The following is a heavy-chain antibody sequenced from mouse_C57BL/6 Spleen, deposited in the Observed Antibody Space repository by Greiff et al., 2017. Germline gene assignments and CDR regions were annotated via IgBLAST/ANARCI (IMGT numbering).Heavy chain of an antibody. CDR1: GFSLTSYG. V-gene: IGHV2-5*01. J-gene: IGHJ3*01. D-gene: IGHD2-5*01. CDR2: IWRGGST. CDR3: AKNGYSNYEGFAY. Sequence: QVQLKESGPGLVQPSQSLSITCTVSGFSLTSYGVHWVRQSPGKGLEWLGVIWRGGSTDYNAAFMSRLGITKDNSKSQVFFKMNSLQADDTAIYYCAKNGYSNYEGFAYWGQGTLVTVSA.